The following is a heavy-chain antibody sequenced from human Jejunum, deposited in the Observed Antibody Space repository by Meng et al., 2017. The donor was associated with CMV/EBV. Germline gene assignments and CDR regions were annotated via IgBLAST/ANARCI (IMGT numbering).Heavy chain of an antibody. CDR2: ITPHTGGT. CDR3: AREGMYYYDTSGMKFFDS. J-gene: IGHJ5*01. V-gene: IGHV1-2*02. D-gene: IGHD3-22*01. CDR1: FSGDY. Sequence: FSGDYLHWVRQAPGRGIEWMGWITPHTGGTNYAEKFQGRVTMTRDTSITTAYMELTRLRSDDTAVYYCAREGMYYYDTSGMKFFDSWGQGTLVTVSS.